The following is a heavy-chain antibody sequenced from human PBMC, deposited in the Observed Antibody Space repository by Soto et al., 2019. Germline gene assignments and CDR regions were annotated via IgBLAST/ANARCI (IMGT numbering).Heavy chain of an antibody. CDR1: AFTFSNQA. V-gene: IGHV3-23*01. CDR2: ISGNGGST. Sequence: EVHLLESGGGLVQPGGSLRLSCEASAFTFSNQAMSWVRQAPGKGLDWVSTISGNGGSTYYADSVRGRFTISRDNSKNTLYLHMNSLRDEDTAVYYCGPQILWFGELPDFDHWGQGTLVTVSS. J-gene: IGHJ4*02. CDR3: GPQILWFGELPDFDH. D-gene: IGHD3-10*01.